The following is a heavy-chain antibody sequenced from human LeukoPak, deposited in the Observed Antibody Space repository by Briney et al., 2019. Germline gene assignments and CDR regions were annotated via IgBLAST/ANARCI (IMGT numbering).Heavy chain of an antibody. CDR2: INPNSGGT. D-gene: IGHD3-10*01. CDR1: GYTFTGYY. V-gene: IGHV1-2*02. CDR3: ARDRVTMVRGVISYFDY. Sequence: ASVKVSCKASGYTFTGYYMHWVRQAPGQGLEWMGWINPNSGGTNYAQKFQGRVTMTRDTSISTAYMELGRLRSDDTAVYYCARDRVTMVRGVISYFDYWGQGTLVTVSS. J-gene: IGHJ4*02.